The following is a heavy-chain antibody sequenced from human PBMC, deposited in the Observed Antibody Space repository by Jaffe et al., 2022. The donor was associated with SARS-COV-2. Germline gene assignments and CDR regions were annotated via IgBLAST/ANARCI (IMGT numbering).Heavy chain of an antibody. V-gene: IGHV3-23*04. J-gene: IGHJ2*01. CDR3: AKVGVMIGNWYFGL. CDR2: ISAGGTNT. D-gene: IGHD3-22*01. Sequence: EVQLVESGGGLVQPGGSLRLSCAASGFTFSSYAMTWVRQAPGKGLEWVSTISAGGTNTYYADSVKGRFSISRDNSKNTLYLQMNSLRAEDTAVYYCAKVGVMIGNWYFGLWGRGTLVTVSS. CDR1: GFTFSSYA.